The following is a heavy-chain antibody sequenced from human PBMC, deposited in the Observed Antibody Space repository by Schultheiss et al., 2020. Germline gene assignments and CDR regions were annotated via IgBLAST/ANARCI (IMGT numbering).Heavy chain of an antibody. CDR2: ISGSGDTS. Sequence: GGSLRLSCAASGFTFSSCNINWVRQAPGKGLEWVSSISGSGDTSNYGDSVKGRFTISRDNSKNTLSLQLNSLRVDDTAIYYCAKSNWFDSWGQGTQVTVSS. CDR3: AKSNWFDS. V-gene: IGHV3-23*01. CDR1: GFTFSSCN. J-gene: IGHJ5*01.